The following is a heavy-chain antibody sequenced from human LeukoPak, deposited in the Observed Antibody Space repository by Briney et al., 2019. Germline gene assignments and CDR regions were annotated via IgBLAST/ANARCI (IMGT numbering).Heavy chain of an antibody. J-gene: IGHJ6*03. CDR1: GYSISSGYY. CDR3: ARADYSSTWSHDYYYMDV. V-gene: IGHV4-38-2*02. Sequence: PSETLSLTCTVSGYSISSGYYWGWVRQPPGKGLEWIGSIYHSGSTYYNPSLKSRVTISVDTSKNQFSLKLSSVTAADTAVYYCARADYSSTWSHDYYYMDVWGKGTTVTVSS. CDR2: IYHSGST. D-gene: IGHD6-13*01.